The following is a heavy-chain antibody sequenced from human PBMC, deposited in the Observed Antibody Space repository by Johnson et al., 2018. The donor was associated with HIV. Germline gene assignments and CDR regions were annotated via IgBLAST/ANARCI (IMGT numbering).Heavy chain of an antibody. CDR2: IGTAGDT. D-gene: IGHD3-3*01. CDR3: ARGISQPYYNFWSGYHYPDAFDI. Sequence: VQLVESGGGVVQPGGSLRLSCAASGFTFSSYDMHWVRQATGKGLEWVSAIGTAGDTYYPGSVKGRFTISRENAKNSLYLQMNSLRAGDTAVYYCARGISQPYYNFWSGYHYPDAFDIWGQGTMVTVSS. J-gene: IGHJ3*02. CDR1: GFTFSSYD. V-gene: IGHV3-13*01.